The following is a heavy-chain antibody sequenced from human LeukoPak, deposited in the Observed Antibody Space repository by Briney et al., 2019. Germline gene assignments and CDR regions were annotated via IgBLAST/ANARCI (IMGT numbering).Heavy chain of an antibody. CDR1: GYTFSSYA. Sequence: ASVKVSCKASGYTFSSYAISWVRQAPGQGLEWMGWISPYNGNTKYAQKFQGRVTMTTDTSTSTAYMELRSLRSDDTAVYYCAKDRRLRFLEWSSIGYFQHWGQGTLVAVSS. J-gene: IGHJ1*01. D-gene: IGHD3-3*01. V-gene: IGHV1-18*04. CDR3: AKDRRLRFLEWSSIGYFQH. CDR2: ISPYNGNT.